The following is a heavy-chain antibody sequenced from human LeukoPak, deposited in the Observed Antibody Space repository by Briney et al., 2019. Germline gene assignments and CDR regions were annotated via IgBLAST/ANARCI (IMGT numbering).Heavy chain of an antibody. Sequence: SETLSLTCTASGGSISSSSYYWGWIRQPPGKGLEWIGSIYYSGSTYYNPSLKSRVTISVDTSKNQFSLKLSSVTAADTAIYHCARVYSSGWYQWFDPWGQGILVTVSS. CDR1: GGSISSSSYY. D-gene: IGHD6-19*01. CDR2: IYYSGST. J-gene: IGHJ5*02. V-gene: IGHV4-39*01. CDR3: ARVYSSGWYQWFDP.